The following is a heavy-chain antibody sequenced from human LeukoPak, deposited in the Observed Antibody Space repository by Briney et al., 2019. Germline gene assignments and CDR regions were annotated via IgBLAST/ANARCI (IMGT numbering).Heavy chain of an antibody. CDR2: FDPEDGET. CDR1: GYTLTELS. V-gene: IGHV1-24*01. CDR3: ATDAATVTTIGTFDY. Sequence: GASVTVSCKVSGYTLTELSMHWVRQAPGKGLEWMGGFDPEDGETIYAQKFQGRVTMTEDTSTDTAYMELSSLRSEDTAVYYCATDAATVTTIGTFDYWGQGTLVTVSS. D-gene: IGHD4-17*01. J-gene: IGHJ4*02.